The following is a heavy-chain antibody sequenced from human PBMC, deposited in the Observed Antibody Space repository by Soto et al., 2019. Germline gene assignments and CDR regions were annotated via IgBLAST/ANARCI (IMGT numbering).Heavy chain of an antibody. Sequence: SETLSLTCTFSGGSISSGGFYWIWIRQRPGKGLEYIGYIYYTGNTNYNPSLESRVIISVDTSKNQFSLKLTSVTAADTAVYYCSRDYSDNGGYYHRAFDIWGQGTMVT. J-gene: IGHJ3*02. CDR2: IYYTGNT. CDR1: GGSISSGGFY. CDR3: SRDYSDNGGYYHRAFDI. D-gene: IGHD3-22*01. V-gene: IGHV4-31*03.